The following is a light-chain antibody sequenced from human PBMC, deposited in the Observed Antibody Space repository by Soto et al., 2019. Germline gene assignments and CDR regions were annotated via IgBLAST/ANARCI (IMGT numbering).Light chain of an antibody. V-gene: IGKV1-39*01. CDR3: QQTYSIPF. J-gene: IGKJ4*01. Sequence: IPMTQSPASLSASVGDIVTITCRASQSISNYLNWYQQKPGKAPKLLISGASSLQSGVPSRFSGSGSGTDFALTISSLQREDLATYYCQQTYSIPFFAGGTKVEIK. CDR2: GAS. CDR1: QSISNY.